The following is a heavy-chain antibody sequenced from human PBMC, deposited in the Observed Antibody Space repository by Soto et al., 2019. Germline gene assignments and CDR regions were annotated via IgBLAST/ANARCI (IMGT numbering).Heavy chain of an antibody. Sequence: PSETLSLTCTVSGGSISSGGYYWSWIRQHPGKGLEWIGYIYYSGTSSYNPSLKSRVTMSVDTSKKQLSLRLRSVTAADTAVYYCARLHCDSPNCVPLDPWGQGTLVTVSS. CDR1: GGSISSGGYY. CDR3: ARLHCDSPNCVPLDP. CDR2: IYYSGTS. J-gene: IGHJ5*02. V-gene: IGHV4-39*01. D-gene: IGHD2-2*01.